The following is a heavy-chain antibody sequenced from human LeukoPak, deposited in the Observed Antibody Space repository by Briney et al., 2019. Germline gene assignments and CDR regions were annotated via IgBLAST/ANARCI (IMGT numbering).Heavy chain of an antibody. V-gene: IGHV3-53*01. J-gene: IGHJ3*02. CDR3: AGETGIIAPGAFDI. CDR1: GFTVSNNY. Sequence: GGSLRLSCAASGFTVSNNYMTWVRQAPGKGLEWVSVIYSGGSTYYADSVKGRFTISRDNSKNTLYLQMNSLRAADTAVYYCAGETGIIAPGAFDIWGQGTMVTVSS. D-gene: IGHD1-1*01. CDR2: IYSGGST.